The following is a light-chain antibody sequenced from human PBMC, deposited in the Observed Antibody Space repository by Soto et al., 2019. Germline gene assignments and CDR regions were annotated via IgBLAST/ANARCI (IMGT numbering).Light chain of an antibody. CDR1: SPNIGSDY. J-gene: IGLJ2*01. CDR3: AAWDTSLTGGV. CDR2: ENN. Sequence: QSVLTQPPSVSVAPGQKVTISCSGSSPNIGSDYVSWYQQLPGAAPRLLIYENNKRPSGIPDRFSGSKSGTSATLGITGLQTGDEADYYCAAWDTSLTGGVFGGGTKVTVL. V-gene: IGLV1-51*02.